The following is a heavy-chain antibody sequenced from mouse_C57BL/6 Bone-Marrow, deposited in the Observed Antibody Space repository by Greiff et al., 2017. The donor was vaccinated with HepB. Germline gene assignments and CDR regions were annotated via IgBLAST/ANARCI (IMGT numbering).Heavy chain of an antibody. CDR2: INPYNGDT. V-gene: IGHV1-20*01. CDR3: ARGYYYGSSGFAY. CDR1: GYSFTGYF. D-gene: IGHD1-1*01. Sequence: EVKLVESGPELVKPGDSVKISCKASGYSFTGYFMNWVMPSHGKSLEWIGRINPYNGDTFYNQKFKGKAKLTVDKSSSTAHMELRSLTSEDSAVYYCARGYYYGSSGFAYWGQGTLVTVSA. J-gene: IGHJ3*01.